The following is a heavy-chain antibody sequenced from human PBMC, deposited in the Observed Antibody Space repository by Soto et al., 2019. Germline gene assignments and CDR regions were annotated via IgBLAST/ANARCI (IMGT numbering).Heavy chain of an antibody. CDR1: GGTFSSYA. Sequence: SVKVSCKASGGTFSSYAISWVRQAPGQGLEWMGGIIPIFGTANYAQKFQGRVTITADESTSTAYMELSSLRSEDTAVYYCASWSAYYDFWSGYPYYYYGMDVWGQGTTVTVSS. D-gene: IGHD3-3*01. J-gene: IGHJ6*02. CDR3: ASWSAYYDFWSGYPYYYYGMDV. V-gene: IGHV1-69*13. CDR2: IIPIFGTA.